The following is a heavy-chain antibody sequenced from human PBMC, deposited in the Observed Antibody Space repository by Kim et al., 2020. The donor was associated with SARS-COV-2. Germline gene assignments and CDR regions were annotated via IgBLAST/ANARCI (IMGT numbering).Heavy chain of an antibody. CDR3: ARVGIKRITIFGVVDPSNWFDP. Sequence: SETLSLTCTVSGGSISSSSYYWGWIRQPPGKGLEWIGSIYFSGSTYYNPSLKSRVTISVDTSKNQFSLTLRSVTAADTAVYYCARVGIKRITIFGVVDPSNWFDPWGQGTLVTVSS. D-gene: IGHD3-3*01. V-gene: IGHV4-39*01. J-gene: IGHJ5*02. CDR2: IYFSGST. CDR1: GGSISSSSYY.